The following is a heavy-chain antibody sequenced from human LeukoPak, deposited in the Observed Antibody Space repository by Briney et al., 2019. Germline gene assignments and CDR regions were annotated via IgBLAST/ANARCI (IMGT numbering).Heavy chain of an antibody. CDR3: ASQRGYSYGPYYYYYGMDV. Sequence: ASVKVSCKASGCTFTSYGISWVRQAPGQGLEWMGWISAYNGNTNYAQKLQGRVTMTTDTSTSTAYMELRSLRSDDTAVYYCASQRGYSYGPYYYYYGMDVWGQGTTVTVSS. V-gene: IGHV1-18*01. D-gene: IGHD5-18*01. J-gene: IGHJ6*02. CDR2: ISAYNGNT. CDR1: GCTFTSYG.